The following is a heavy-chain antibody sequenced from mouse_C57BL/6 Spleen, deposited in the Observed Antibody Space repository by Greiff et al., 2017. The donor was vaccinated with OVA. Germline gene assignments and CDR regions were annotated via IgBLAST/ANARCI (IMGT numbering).Heavy chain of an antibody. J-gene: IGHJ2*01. CDR3: TRRWLLPYYFDY. V-gene: IGHV14-4*01. Sequence: EVQLQQSGAELVRPGASVKLSCTASGFNIKDDYMHWVKQRPEQGLEWIGWIDPENGDTEYASKFQGKATITADTSSNTAYLQLSSLTSEDTAVYYCTRRWLLPYYFDYWGQGTTLTVSS. CDR2: IDPENGDT. CDR1: GFNIKDDY. D-gene: IGHD2-3*01.